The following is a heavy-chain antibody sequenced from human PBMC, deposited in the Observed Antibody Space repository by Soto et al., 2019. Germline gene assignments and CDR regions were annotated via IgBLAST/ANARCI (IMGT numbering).Heavy chain of an antibody. CDR3: AREVAADGTFREDVFDI. Sequence: QVHLVQSGAEVKKPGSSVKVSCKAPGGTFSNHAINWVRQAPGQGLEWMGRIIPIFTTTNYAQKFQGRVTITADASTITAYLALSSLKHDDTAVYYCAREVAADGTFREDVFDIWGQGTLVTVSS. CDR1: GGTFSNHA. CDR2: IIPIFTTT. V-gene: IGHV1-69*12. J-gene: IGHJ3*02. D-gene: IGHD6-13*01.